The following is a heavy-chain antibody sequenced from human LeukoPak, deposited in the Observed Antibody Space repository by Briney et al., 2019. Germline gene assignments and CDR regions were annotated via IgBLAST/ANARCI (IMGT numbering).Heavy chain of an antibody. J-gene: IGHJ4*02. CDR1: GFTFSNAW. V-gene: IGHV3-15*07. CDR3: STHPTSGF. CDR2: IKSRADGGTT. Sequence: PGGSLRLSCAASGFTFSNAWMNWVRQGPGKGLEWVGRIKSRADGGTTDYATPVKDRFTISRDDSENTAFLQMSSLKTEDTAIYYCSTHPTSGFWGQGALVTVSS. D-gene: IGHD2-15*01.